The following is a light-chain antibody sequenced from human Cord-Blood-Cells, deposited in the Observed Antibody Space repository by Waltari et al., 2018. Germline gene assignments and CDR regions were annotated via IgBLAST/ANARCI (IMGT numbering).Light chain of an antibody. CDR1: SSVVGGYNY. J-gene: IGLJ2*01. V-gene: IGLV2-14*01. CDR3: SSYTSSSTLV. Sequence: QSALTQPASVCGSPGQSITLPSTGTSSVVGGYNYVSWYQQHPGKAPKLMIYEVSNRPSGVSNRFSGSKSGNTASLTISGLQAEDEADYYCSSYTSSSTLVFGGGTKLTVL. CDR2: EVS.